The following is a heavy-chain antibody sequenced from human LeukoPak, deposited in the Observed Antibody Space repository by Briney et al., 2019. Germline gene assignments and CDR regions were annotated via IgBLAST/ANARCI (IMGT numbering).Heavy chain of an antibody. Sequence: GGSLRLSCAASGFTFSSYAMSWVRQAPGMGLEWVSGITGSGSSTYYADSVKGRFTISRDNSKNTLYLQMNSLRAEDTAVYYCAKDGGAYYYDRSSFDSWGQGTVVTVSS. J-gene: IGHJ3*02. CDR3: AKDGGAYYYDRSSFDS. CDR2: ITGSGSST. V-gene: IGHV3-23*01. D-gene: IGHD3-22*01. CDR1: GFTFSSYA.